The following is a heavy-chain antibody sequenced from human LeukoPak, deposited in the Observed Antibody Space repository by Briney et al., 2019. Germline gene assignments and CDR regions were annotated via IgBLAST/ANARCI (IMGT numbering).Heavy chain of an antibody. Sequence: ASVKVSCKASGYTFTGYYMHWVRQAPGQGLEWMGWINPNSGGTNYAQKFQGRVTMTRDTSISTAYMELRRLKSDDTAVYYCATSSGYSHTWGAFDYWGQGALVIVSS. CDR2: INPNSGGT. CDR1: GYTFTGYY. V-gene: IGHV1-2*02. CDR3: ATSSGYSHTWGAFDY. D-gene: IGHD5-18*01. J-gene: IGHJ4*02.